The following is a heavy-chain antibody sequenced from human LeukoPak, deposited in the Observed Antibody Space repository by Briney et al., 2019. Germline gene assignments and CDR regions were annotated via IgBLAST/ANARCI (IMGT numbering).Heavy chain of an antibody. D-gene: IGHD4-17*01. CDR3: ARGGYGEYVQAFDI. CDR1: GFTVSSNY. CDR2: IYSGDST. J-gene: IGHJ3*02. Sequence: GGSLRLSCAASGFTVSSNYISWVRQAPGKGLEWGSVIYSGDSTYYAESVKGRFSISRDNSKNTVYLQMNSLRAEDAAVYYCARGGYGEYVQAFDIWGQGTMVTVSS. V-gene: IGHV3-53*01.